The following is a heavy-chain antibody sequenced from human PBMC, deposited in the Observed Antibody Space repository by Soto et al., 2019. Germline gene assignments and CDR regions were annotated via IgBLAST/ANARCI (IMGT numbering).Heavy chain of an antibody. J-gene: IGHJ4*02. D-gene: IGHD5-12*01. V-gene: IGHV1-18*04. CDR1: GYTFTSYG. CDR2: ISAYNGNT. CDR3: ARDLPYSGYDSGTYYFDY. Sequence: QVQLVQSGAEVKKPGASVKVSCKASGYTFTSYGISWVRQAPGQGLEWMGWISAYNGNTNYAQKLQGRVTMTTDTATRTAYMELRSLRSDDTAVYYCARDLPYSGYDSGTYYFDYWGQGTLVTVSS.